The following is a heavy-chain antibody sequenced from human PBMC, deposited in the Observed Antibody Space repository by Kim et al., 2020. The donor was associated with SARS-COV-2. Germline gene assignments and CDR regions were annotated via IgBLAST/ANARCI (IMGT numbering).Heavy chain of an antibody. D-gene: IGHD2-21*02. V-gene: IGHV3-48*03. CDR2: ISGSGRGI. J-gene: IGHJ3*02. Sequence: GGSLRLSCAASGFSFSTYEMSWVRQAPGKGLEWVSYISGSGRGIHYAASVKGRFTISRDNAKKSLFLQMNSLRAEDTAVYYCAREVTVTPDAFDIWGQGTLVTVSS. CDR3: AREVTVTPDAFDI. CDR1: GFSFSTYE.